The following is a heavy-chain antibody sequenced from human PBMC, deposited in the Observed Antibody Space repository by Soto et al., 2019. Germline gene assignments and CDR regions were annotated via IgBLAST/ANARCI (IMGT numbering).Heavy chain of an antibody. D-gene: IGHD5-18*01. CDR2: IYYSGST. V-gene: IGHV4-39*01. Sequence: PSETLSLTCTVSGGSISSSSYYWGWIRQPPGKGLEWIGSIYYSGSTYYNPSLKSRVTISVDTSKNQFSLELSSVTAADTAVYNCARRSGYSYTVLDYWGQGTLVTVSS. CDR3: ARRSGYSYTVLDY. CDR1: GGSISSSSYY. J-gene: IGHJ4*02.